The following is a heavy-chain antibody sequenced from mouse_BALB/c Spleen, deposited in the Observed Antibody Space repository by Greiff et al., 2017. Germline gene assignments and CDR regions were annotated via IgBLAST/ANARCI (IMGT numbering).Heavy chain of an antibody. D-gene: IGHD2-4*01. CDR3: ARKGLSMIMDY. J-gene: IGHJ2*01. Sequence: EVKLMESGPELVKPGASVKMSCKASGYSFTGYNMNWVKQSNGKSLEWIGNIDPYYGGTSYNQKFKGKATLTVDKSSSTAYMQLKSLTSEDSAVYYCARKGLSMIMDYWGQGTTLTVSS. V-gene: IGHV1S135*01. CDR2: IDPYYGGT. CDR1: GYSFTGYN.